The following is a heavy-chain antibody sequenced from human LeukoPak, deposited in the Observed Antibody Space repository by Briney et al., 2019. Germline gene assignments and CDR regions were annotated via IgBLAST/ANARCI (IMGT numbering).Heavy chain of an antibody. CDR3: ARVPVNIWENWFDP. J-gene: IGHJ5*02. D-gene: IGHD1-26*01. CDR1: GGSISSSTYY. V-gene: IGHV4-39*07. Sequence: KASETLSLTCTVSGGSISSSTYYWGWIRQPPGKGLEWIGNIYYSGNAYHNPSLKSRVTISVDTSKNQFSLKLNSVTAADTAVYYCARVPVNIWENWFDPWGQGTLVTVSP. CDR2: IYYSGNA.